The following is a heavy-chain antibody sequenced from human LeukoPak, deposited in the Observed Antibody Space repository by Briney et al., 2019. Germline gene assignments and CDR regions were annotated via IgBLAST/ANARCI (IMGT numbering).Heavy chain of an antibody. D-gene: IGHD6-13*01. CDR2: ISSSSSYI. V-gene: IGHV3-21*01. J-gene: IGHJ4*02. Sequence: GGSLRLSCAASGFTFSSYSMNWVRQAPGKGLEWVSSISSSSSYIYYADSVKGRFTISRDNAKNSLYLQMNSLRAEDTAVYYCARIIAAAGTGSYWGQGTLVTVSS. CDR3: ARIIAAAGTGSY. CDR1: GFTFSSYS.